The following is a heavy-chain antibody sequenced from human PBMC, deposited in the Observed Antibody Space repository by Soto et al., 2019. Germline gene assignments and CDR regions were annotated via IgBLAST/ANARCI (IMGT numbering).Heavy chain of an antibody. D-gene: IGHD2-15*01. CDR2: ISYDGSNK. Sequence: GSLRLSCAASGFTFSSYGMHWVRQAPGKGLEWVAVISYDGSNKYYADSVKGRFTISRDNSKNTLYLQMNSLRAEDTAVYYCAKELGYCSGGSCSNSNYWGQGALVTVSS. J-gene: IGHJ4*02. CDR3: AKELGYCSGGSCSNSNY. CDR1: GFTFSSYG. V-gene: IGHV3-30*18.